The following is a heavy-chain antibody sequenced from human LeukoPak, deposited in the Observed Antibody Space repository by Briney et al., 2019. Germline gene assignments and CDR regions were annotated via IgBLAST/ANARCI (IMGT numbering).Heavy chain of an antibody. CDR1: GFTFSSFD. CDR3: ARVYGIAVAGL. V-gene: IGHV3-23*01. D-gene: IGHD6-19*01. J-gene: IGHJ4*02. Sequence: GGSLRLSCAASGFTFSSFDMSWVRQAPGEGLEWVSAISGSGGSTYNADSVKGRFTISRDNSKNTLYLQMNSLRAEDTAVYYCARVYGIAVAGLWGQGTLVTVSS. CDR2: ISGSGGST.